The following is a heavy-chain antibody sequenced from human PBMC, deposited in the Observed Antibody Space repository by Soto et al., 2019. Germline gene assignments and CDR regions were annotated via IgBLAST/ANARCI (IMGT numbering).Heavy chain of an antibody. Sequence: PGGSLRLSCAASGFTGSSNYMSWVRQAPGKGLEWVSVIYSGGSTYYADSVKGRFTISRDNSKNTLYLQMNSLRAEDTAVYYCARDGSRCSGGSCYSSYYYYYMDVWGKGTTVTVSS. D-gene: IGHD2-15*01. V-gene: IGHV3-66*01. J-gene: IGHJ6*03. CDR1: GFTGSSNY. CDR3: ARDGSRCSGGSCYSSYYYYYMDV. CDR2: IYSGGST.